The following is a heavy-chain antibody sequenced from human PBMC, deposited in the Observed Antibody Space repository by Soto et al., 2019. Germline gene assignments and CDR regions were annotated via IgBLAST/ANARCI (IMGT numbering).Heavy chain of an antibody. Sequence: QITLKESGPTLVKPTQTLTLTCTFSGFSLSTSGVGVGWIRQPPGKALEWLALIYWDDDKRYSPSLKSRLTITKXXSXNXXVLTMTNMDPVDTATYYCAHRRIEWFGAPKNWFDPWGQGTLVTVSS. J-gene: IGHJ5*02. CDR1: GFSLSTSGVG. D-gene: IGHD3-10*01. V-gene: IGHV2-5*02. CDR3: AHRRIEWFGAPKNWFDP. CDR2: IYWDDDK.